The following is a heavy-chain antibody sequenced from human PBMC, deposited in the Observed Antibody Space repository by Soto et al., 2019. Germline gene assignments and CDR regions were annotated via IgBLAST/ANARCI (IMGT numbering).Heavy chain of an antibody. CDR2: IYYSGTT. CDR1: GGSISSGGYY. D-gene: IGHD4-17*01. Sequence: SETLSLTCTVSGGSISSGGYYWSWIRQHPGKGREWIGYIYYSGTTYYNPSLKSRVTISVDTSENQFYLKLNSVTAADTAVYYRARETRYGDTDYWGQGTLVTVSS. J-gene: IGHJ4*02. CDR3: ARETRYGDTDY. V-gene: IGHV4-31*03.